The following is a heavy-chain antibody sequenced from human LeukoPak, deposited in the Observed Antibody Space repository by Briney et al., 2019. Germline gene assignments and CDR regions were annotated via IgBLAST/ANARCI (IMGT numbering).Heavy chain of an antibody. Sequence: SETLPLTCTVSGGSISSGSYYWSWIRQPAGKGLEWIGYIYYSGSTNYNPSLKSRVTISVDTSKNQFSLKLSSVTAADTAVYYCARGVNSGYFDYCGQGTLVTVSS. CDR2: IYYSGST. D-gene: IGHD1-26*01. J-gene: IGHJ4*02. CDR1: GGSISSGSYY. CDR3: ARGVNSGYFDY. V-gene: IGHV4-61*10.